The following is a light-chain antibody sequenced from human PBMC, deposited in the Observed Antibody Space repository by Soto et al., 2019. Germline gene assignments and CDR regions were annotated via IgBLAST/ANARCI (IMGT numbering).Light chain of an antibody. Sequence: EVVMAQSKATLSVSPGERATLSCMASQSVSNNYLAWYQQKPGQAPRLLIYGASNRATGIPDRFSGSGSGTDFTLTISRLEPEDFAVYYCQQYGSSGTFGQGTMVDVK. CDR3: QQYGSSGT. CDR1: QSVSNNY. V-gene: IGKV3-20*01. CDR2: GAS. J-gene: IGKJ1*01.